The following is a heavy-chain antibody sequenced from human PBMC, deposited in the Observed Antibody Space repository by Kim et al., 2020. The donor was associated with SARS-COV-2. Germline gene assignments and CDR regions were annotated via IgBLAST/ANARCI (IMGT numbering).Heavy chain of an antibody. D-gene: IGHD1-1*01. V-gene: IGHV1-69*01. J-gene: IGHJ3*02. CDR3: ARSLWVEHDAFDI. Sequence: YAQKFQGRVTITADESTSTAYMELSSLRSEDTAVYYCARSLWVEHDAFDIWGQGTMVTVSS.